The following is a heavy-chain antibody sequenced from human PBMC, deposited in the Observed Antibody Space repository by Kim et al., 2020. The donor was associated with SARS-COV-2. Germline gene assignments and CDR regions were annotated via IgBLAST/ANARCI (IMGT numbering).Heavy chain of an antibody. CDR1: GGSFSGYY. D-gene: IGHD1-26*01. J-gene: IGHJ3*02. CDR2: INHRGST. Sequence: SETLSLTCAVYGGSFSGYYWNGIRQPPGKGLEWIGEINHRGSTKYNPSLKSRVTISVDTSKNQFSLELSSVTAADTAVYYCARYGLSGKAFDIWGQGTLVPVSS. V-gene: IGHV4-34*01. CDR3: ARYGLSGKAFDI.